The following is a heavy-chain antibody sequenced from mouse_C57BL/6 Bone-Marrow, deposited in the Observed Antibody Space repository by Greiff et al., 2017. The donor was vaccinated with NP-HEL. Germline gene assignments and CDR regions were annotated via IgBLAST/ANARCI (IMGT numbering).Heavy chain of an antibody. J-gene: IGHJ1*03. CDR2: IDPSDSYT. Sequence: VQLQQPGAELVMPGASVKLSCKASGYTFTSYWMHWVKQRPGQGLEWIGEIDPSDSYTNYNQKFKGKSTLTVDKSSSTAYMQLSSLTSEDSAVYYCARYGYECGRYFNVWGTGTTVTVSS. D-gene: IGHD2-2*01. CDR3: ARYGYECGRYFNV. CDR1: GYTFTSYW. V-gene: IGHV1-69*01.